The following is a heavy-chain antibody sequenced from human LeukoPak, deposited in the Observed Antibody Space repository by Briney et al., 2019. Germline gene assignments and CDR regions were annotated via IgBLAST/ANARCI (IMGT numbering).Heavy chain of an antibody. J-gene: IGHJ6*02. CDR3: ASSWGIAAVYGMDV. V-gene: IGHV3-53*01. CDR2: IYSGGST. D-gene: IGHD6-13*01. CDR1: GFTVSSNY. Sequence: GGSLRLSCAASGFTVSSNYMSWVRQAPGKGLEWVSVIYSGGSTYYADSVKGRFTISRDNSKNTLYLQMNSLRAEDTAVYYCASSWGIAAVYGMDVWGQGTTVTVSS.